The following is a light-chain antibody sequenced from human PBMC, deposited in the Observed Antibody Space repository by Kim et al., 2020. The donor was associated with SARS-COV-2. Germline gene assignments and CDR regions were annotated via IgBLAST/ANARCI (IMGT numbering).Light chain of an antibody. J-gene: IGKJ1*01. CDR2: AAS. Sequence: ASVGDRVTITCRASQSVNNWLAWYQKKPGKAPNLLIYAASSLESGVPSRFSGSGSGTEFTLTISSLQPDDCATYYCQQYDSYSPTFGQGTKVDIK. V-gene: IGKV1-5*01. CDR1: QSVNNW. CDR3: QQYDSYSPT.